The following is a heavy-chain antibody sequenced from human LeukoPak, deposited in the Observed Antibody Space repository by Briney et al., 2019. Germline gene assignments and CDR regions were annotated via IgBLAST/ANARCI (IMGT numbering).Heavy chain of an antibody. CDR2: INGDGTYT. CDR1: GFTFSNYH. V-gene: IGHV3-74*01. Sequence: GGSLRLSCAASGFTFSNYHIHWVRHAPGKGLVWVSRINGDGTYTTYADSVKGRFTISRDNAKNTLYLQMNSLRAEDTAVYYCARVPHCNGDGCYSYFDYWGQGTLVTVSS. J-gene: IGHJ4*02. D-gene: IGHD2-15*01. CDR3: ARVPHCNGDGCYSYFDY.